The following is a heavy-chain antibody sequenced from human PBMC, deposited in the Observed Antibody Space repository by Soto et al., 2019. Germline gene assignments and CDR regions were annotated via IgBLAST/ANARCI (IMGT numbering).Heavy chain of an antibody. CDR1: GYTITSNY. J-gene: IGHJ4*02. Sequence: ASVKVSCKASGYTITSNYRHWVRQAPGQGLEWMGIINPSGGSTSYAQKFQGRVTTTRDTSTSTVYMELSSLRSEDTAVYYCASRGASGYDSYWGQGTLVTVSS. D-gene: IGHD5-12*01. CDR2: INPSGGST. V-gene: IGHV1-46*03. CDR3: ASRGASGYDSY.